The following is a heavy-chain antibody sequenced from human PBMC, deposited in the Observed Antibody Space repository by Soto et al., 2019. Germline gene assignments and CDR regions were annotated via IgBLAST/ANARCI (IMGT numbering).Heavy chain of an antibody. CDR3: ASAGPPLNSYYRNAFDI. CDR2: IIPIFGTA. V-gene: IGHV1-69*06. D-gene: IGHD3-10*01. CDR1: GGTFSSYA. J-gene: IGHJ3*02. Sequence: SVKVSCKASGGTFSSYAISWVRQAPGQGLEWMGGIIPIFGTANYAQKFQGRVTSTADKTTSTAYMELSSLRSEDTAVYYCASAGPPLNSYYRNAFDIWGQGTMVTVSS.